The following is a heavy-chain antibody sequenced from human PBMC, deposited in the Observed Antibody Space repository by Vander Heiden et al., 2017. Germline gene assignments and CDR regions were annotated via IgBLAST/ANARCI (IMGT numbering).Heavy chain of an antibody. Sequence: EVQLVESGGGLVKPGGSLRLSWAAAGFTFSRHSMNWVRQAPGKGLEWVSSISSSSSYIYYADSVKGRFTISRDNAKNSLYLQMNSLRAEDTAVYYCARVQQWLVRGADYWGQGTLVTVSS. D-gene: IGHD6-19*01. CDR2: ISSSSSYI. V-gene: IGHV3-21*01. CDR3: ARVQQWLVRGADY. J-gene: IGHJ4*02. CDR1: GFTFSRHS.